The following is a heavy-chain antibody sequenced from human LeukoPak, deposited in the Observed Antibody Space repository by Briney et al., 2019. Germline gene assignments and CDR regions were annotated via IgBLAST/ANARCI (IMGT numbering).Heavy chain of an antibody. CDR1: GFTFSSYG. V-gene: IGHV3-30*18. Sequence: GGSLRLSCAASGFTFSSYGMHWVRQAPGKGLEWVAVISYDGSNKYYADSVKGRFTISRDNSKNTLYLQMNSLRAEDTAVYYCAKDFQSPTRIAVAGTGFDLWGRGTLVTVSS. CDR2: ISYDGSNK. D-gene: IGHD6-19*01. CDR3: AKDFQSPTRIAVAGTGFDL. J-gene: IGHJ2*01.